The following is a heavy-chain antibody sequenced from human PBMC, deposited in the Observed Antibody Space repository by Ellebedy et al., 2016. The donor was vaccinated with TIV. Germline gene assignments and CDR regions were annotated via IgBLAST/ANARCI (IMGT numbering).Heavy chain of an antibody. CDR1: GYTLTELS. D-gene: IGHD3-22*01. Sequence: ASVKVSXKVSGYTLTELSMHWVRQAPGKGLEWMGGFDPEDGETIYAQKFQGRVTMTEDTSTDTAYMELSSLRSEDTAMYYCATDGGYYDSSGYGAFDIWGQGTMVTVSS. CDR2: FDPEDGET. V-gene: IGHV1-24*01. CDR3: ATDGGYYDSSGYGAFDI. J-gene: IGHJ3*02.